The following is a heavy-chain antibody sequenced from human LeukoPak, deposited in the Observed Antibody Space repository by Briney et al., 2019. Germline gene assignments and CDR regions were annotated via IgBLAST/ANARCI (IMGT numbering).Heavy chain of an antibody. D-gene: IGHD6-6*01. CDR3: AREPIAARPYYYYYMDV. Sequence: GASVKVSCKASGYTFTGYYMHWVRQAPGQGLEWMGWFNPNSGGTNYAQKFQGRVTMTRDTSISTAYMELSRLRSDDTAVYYCAREPIAARPYYYYYMDVWGKGTTVTVSS. CDR2: FNPNSGGT. CDR1: GYTFTGYY. J-gene: IGHJ6*03. V-gene: IGHV1-2*02.